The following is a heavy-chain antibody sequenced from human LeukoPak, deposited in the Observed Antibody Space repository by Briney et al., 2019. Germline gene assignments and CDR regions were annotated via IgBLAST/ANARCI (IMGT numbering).Heavy chain of an antibody. J-gene: IGHJ3*02. CDR2: IYYTGST. CDR3: ARLSYIYDTSDRDAFDI. Sequence: SETLSLTCTVSGGSISSSYWSWIRQPPGKGLEWIGYIYYTGSTSYNPSLKSRVTMSVDTSKNQFSLRLSSVTAADTAVYYCARLSYIYDTSDRDAFDIWGQGTMVTVSS. D-gene: IGHD3-22*01. CDR1: GGSISSSY. V-gene: IGHV4-59*08.